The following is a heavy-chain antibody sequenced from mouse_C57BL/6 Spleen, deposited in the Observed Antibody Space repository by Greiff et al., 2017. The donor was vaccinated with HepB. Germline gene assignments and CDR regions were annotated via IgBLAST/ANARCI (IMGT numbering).Heavy chain of an antibody. CDR3: AAPSGSSPWFAY. Sequence: VQLKESVAELVRPGASVKLSCTASGFNIKNTYMHWVKQRPEQGLEWIGRIDPANGNTKYAPKFQGKATITADTSSNTAYLQLSSLTSEDTAIYYCAAPSGSSPWFAYWGQGTLVTVSA. D-gene: IGHD1-1*01. J-gene: IGHJ3*01. CDR2: IDPANGNT. V-gene: IGHV14-3*01. CDR1: GFNIKNTY.